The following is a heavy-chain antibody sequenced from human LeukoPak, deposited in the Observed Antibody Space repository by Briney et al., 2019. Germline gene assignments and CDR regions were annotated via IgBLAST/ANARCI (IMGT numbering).Heavy chain of an antibody. Sequence: SETLSLTCAVYGGPFSGYYWNWIRQPPGKGLEWIGEINHSGYTNYNPSLESRVTISVDTSKNQFSLKVYSLTAADTAVYFCARAGTGDRRAVFDYWGQEILVTVSS. CDR1: GGPFSGYY. D-gene: IGHD7-27*01. V-gene: IGHV4-34*01. CDR3: ARAGTGDRRAVFDY. J-gene: IGHJ4*02. CDR2: INHSGYT.